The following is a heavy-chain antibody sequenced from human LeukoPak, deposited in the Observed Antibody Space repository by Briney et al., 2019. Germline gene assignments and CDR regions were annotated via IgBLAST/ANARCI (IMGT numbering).Heavy chain of an antibody. CDR3: ARGAIEMGTTNAFDI. CDR2: IYPGDSDT. CDR1: GYNFINYW. D-gene: IGHD5-24*01. Sequence: GESLKISCKGSGYNFINYWIGWVRQMPGKGLEWMGIIYPGDSDTRYSPSFQGQVTISVDKSISTAYVQWRSLKASDTAMYYCARGAIEMGTTNAFDIWGQGTMVTVSS. J-gene: IGHJ3*02. V-gene: IGHV5-51*01.